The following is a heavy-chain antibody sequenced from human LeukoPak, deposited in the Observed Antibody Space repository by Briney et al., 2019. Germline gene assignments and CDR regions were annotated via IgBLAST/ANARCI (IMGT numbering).Heavy chain of an antibody. CDR3: ARPRGSCSGGSCYYYYFDY. CDR1: GYSISSGYY. Sequence: SETLSPTCAVSGYSISSGYYWGWIRQPPGKGLEWIGSIYHSGSTYYNPSLKSRVTISVDTSKNQFSLKLSSVTAADTAVYYCARPRGSCSGGSCYYYYFDYRGQGTLVTVSS. J-gene: IGHJ4*02. D-gene: IGHD2-15*01. V-gene: IGHV4-38-2*01. CDR2: IYHSGST.